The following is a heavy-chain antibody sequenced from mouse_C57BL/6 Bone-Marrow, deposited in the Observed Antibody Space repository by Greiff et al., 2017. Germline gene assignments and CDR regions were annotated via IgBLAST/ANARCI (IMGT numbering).Heavy chain of an antibody. CDR1: GYSFTSYY. D-gene: IGHD2-2*01. V-gene: IGHV1-66*01. J-gene: IGHJ2*01. CDR3: ARSDYGYDDY. CDR2: IYPGSGNT. Sequence: QVHVKQSGPELVKPGASVKISCKASGYSFTSYYIHWVKQRPGQGLEWIGWIYPGSGNTKYNEKFKGKATLTADTSSSTAYMQLSSLTSEDSAVYYCARSDYGYDDYWGQGTTLTVSS.